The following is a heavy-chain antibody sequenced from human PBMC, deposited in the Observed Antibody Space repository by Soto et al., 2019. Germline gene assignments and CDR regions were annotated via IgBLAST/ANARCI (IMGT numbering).Heavy chain of an antibody. J-gene: IGHJ5*02. CDR1: GGPFNGFY. V-gene: IGHV4-34*01. Sequence: PSETLSLTCGVFGGPFNGFYWSWIRQPPGKGLEWIGEINPGGSTHYNPSLRSRLTLSAETSRNQFSLRLSSVTAADTAVYYCARGRVVVPAAVMFNCLDPWGQGALVTVSS. CDR2: INPGGST. CDR3: ARGRVVVPAAVMFNCLDP. D-gene: IGHD2-2*01.